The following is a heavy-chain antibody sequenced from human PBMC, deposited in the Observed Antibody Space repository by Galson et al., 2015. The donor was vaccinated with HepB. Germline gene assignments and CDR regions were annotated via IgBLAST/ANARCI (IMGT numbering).Heavy chain of an antibody. CDR2: IFYSGSP. CDR3: AKERSDDNGDWAYYFDY. D-gene: IGHD4-17*01. Sequence: ETLSLTCSVSGGSIGSYHWSWIRQPPGKGLEWIGYIFYSGSPNYNPSLKSRVTISLDTSKNQFSLSLTSVTAADTAVYYCAKERSDDNGDWAYYFDYWGQGTLVTVSS. J-gene: IGHJ4*02. CDR1: GGSIGSYH. V-gene: IGHV4-59*01.